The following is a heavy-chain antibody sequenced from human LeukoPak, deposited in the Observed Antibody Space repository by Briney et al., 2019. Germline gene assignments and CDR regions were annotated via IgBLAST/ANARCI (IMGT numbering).Heavy chain of an antibody. V-gene: IGHV3-30*02. CDR2: IRYDGSNK. D-gene: IGHD6-19*01. CDR3: AKDLTLPRIAVAGYLDH. J-gene: IGHJ4*02. CDR1: GFTFSSYG. Sequence: GGSLRLSCAASGFTFSSYGMHWVRQAPGKGLEWVAFIRYDGSNKYYADSVKGRSTISRDNSKNTLHLQMNSLRAEDTAVYYCAKDLTLPRIAVAGYLDHWGQGTPVTVSS.